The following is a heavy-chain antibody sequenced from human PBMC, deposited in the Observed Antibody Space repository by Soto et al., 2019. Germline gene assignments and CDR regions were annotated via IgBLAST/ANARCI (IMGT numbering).Heavy chain of an antibody. Sequence: PGGSLRLSCAASGFSFSDSYRSWIRQAPGKGLEWVSHISSGSSYIKYADTVEGRFTISRDNAKNSLYLQMNSLRAEDTAFYFCASETLESGWFDFWGLGILVTVSS. CDR1: GFSFSDSY. J-gene: IGHJ4*02. CDR2: ISSGSSYI. D-gene: IGHD6-19*01. CDR3: ASETLESGWFDF. V-gene: IGHV3-11*06.